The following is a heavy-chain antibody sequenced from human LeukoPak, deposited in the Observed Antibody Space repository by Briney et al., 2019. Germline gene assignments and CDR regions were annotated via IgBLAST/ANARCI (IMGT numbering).Heavy chain of an antibody. CDR1: GFTFSSYS. Sequence: GGSLRLSCAASGFTFSSYSMNWVRQAPGKGLEWVSSISSSSSYIYYADSVKGRFTISRDNAKNSLYLQMNSLRAEDTAVYYCARRADSSGYDSYYYGMDVWGQGTTVTVSS. CDR2: ISSSSSYI. D-gene: IGHD3-22*01. CDR3: ARRADSSGYDSYYYGMDV. V-gene: IGHV3-21*01. J-gene: IGHJ6*02.